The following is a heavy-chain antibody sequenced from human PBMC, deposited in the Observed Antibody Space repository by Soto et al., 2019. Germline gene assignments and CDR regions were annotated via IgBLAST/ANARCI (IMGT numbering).Heavy chain of an antibody. CDR1: EFTFRNYA. CDR3: GKDAVSANGKWDWFEP. D-gene: IGHD2-21*02. J-gene: IGHJ5*02. V-gene: IGHV3-23*01. Sequence: ELHLSESGGGLVQPGGSLRLSCEASEFTFRNYAMTWVRQAPGKGLEWVSAIDGAGGGAYYSDSVKGRFIVSRDDSQKTLYLLMRSLKVDDTALYYCGKDAVSANGKWDWFEPWGQGTLVTVAS. CDR2: IDGAGGGA.